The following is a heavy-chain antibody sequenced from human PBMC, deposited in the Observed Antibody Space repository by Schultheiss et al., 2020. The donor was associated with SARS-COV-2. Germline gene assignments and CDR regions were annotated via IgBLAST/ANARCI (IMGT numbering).Heavy chain of an antibody. CDR1: GGSISSYY. CDR2: IYYSGST. Sequence: SETLSLTCTVSGGSISSYYWSWIRQPPGKGLEWIGNIYYSGSTNYNPSLKSRVTISVDTSKNQFSLKLSSVTAADTAVYYCARDRPYYCSSTSCPYYYYYGMDVWGQGTTVTVSS. J-gene: IGHJ6*02. V-gene: IGHV4-59*01. D-gene: IGHD2-2*01. CDR3: ARDRPYYCSSTSCPYYYYYGMDV.